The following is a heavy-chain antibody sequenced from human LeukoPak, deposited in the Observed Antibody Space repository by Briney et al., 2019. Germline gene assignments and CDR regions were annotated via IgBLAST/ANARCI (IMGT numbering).Heavy chain of an antibody. CDR1: GFTFSSYS. CDR2: ISSSSSYI. Sequence: GGSLRLSCAASGFTFSSYSMNWVRQAPGKGLEWVPSISSSSSYIYYADSVKGRFTISRDNAKNSLYLQMNSLRAEDTAVYYCARSRIEILGTYYFDYWGQGTLVTVSS. CDR3: ARSRIEILGTYYFDY. V-gene: IGHV3-21*01. J-gene: IGHJ4*02. D-gene: IGHD2-15*01.